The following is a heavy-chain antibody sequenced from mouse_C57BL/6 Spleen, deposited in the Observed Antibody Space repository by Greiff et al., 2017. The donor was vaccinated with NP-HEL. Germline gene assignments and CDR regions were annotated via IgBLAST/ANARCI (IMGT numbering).Heavy chain of an antibody. J-gene: IGHJ3*01. D-gene: IGHD2-4*01. CDR3: AIYYDYDVAAY. CDR1: GYAFSSSW. V-gene: IGHV1-82*01. CDR2: IYPGDGDT. Sequence: VQLQQSGPELVKPGASVKISCKASGYAFSSSWMNWVKQRPGKGLEWIGRIYPGDGDTNYNGKFKGKATLTADKSSSTAYMQLSSLTSEDSAVYFCAIYYDYDVAAYWGQGTLVTVSA.